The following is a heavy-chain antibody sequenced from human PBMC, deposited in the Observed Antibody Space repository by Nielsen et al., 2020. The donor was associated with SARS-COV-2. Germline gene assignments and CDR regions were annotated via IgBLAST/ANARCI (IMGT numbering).Heavy chain of an antibody. CDR3: AREHGSGSYYFDY. D-gene: IGHD3-10*01. CDR2: ISSSSSYT. CDR1: GFTFSDHY. J-gene: IGHJ4*02. V-gene: IGHV3-11*05. Sequence: GESLKISCAASGFTFSDHYMSWIRQAPGKGLEWVSYISSSSSYTNYADSVKGRFTISRDNAKNSLYLQMNSLRAEDTAVYYCAREHGSGSYYFDYWGQGTLVTVSS.